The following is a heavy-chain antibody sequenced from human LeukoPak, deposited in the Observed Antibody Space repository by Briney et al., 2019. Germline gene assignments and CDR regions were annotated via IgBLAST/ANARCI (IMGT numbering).Heavy chain of an antibody. V-gene: IGHV4-59*11. CDR2: IYYSGST. D-gene: IGHD6-13*01. Sequence: SETLSLTCTVSGGSISSHYWSWIRQPPGKGLERIGYIYYSGSTNYNPSLKSRVTISVDTSKNQFSLKLSSVTAADTAVYYCARDLIAAAGSRYFDPWGQGTLVTVSS. CDR1: GGSISSHY. CDR3: ARDLIAAAGSRYFDP. J-gene: IGHJ5*02.